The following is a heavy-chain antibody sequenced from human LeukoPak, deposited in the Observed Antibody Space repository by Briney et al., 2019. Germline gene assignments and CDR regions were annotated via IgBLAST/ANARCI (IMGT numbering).Heavy chain of an antibody. CDR1: GGSFSGYY. V-gene: IGHV4-34*01. CDR3: ARWNAVISSIDY. D-gene: IGHD2-21*01. Sequence: PSETLSLTCAVYGGSFSGYYWSWIRQPPGKGLEWIGEINHSGSTNYNPSLKSRVTMSVDTSQNQFSLKLTSVTAADTAVYHCARWNAVISSIDYWGQGILVAVSS. J-gene: IGHJ4*02. CDR2: INHSGST.